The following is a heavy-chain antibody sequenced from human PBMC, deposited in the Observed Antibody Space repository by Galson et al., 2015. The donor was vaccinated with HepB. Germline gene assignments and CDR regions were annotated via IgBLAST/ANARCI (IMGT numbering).Heavy chain of an antibody. V-gene: IGHV3-13*05. J-gene: IGHJ6*02. Sequence: SLRLSCAASGFTFSSYDMHWVRQATGKGLEWVSAIGTAGDPYYPGSVKGRFTISRENAKNSLYLQMNNLRAGDTAVYYCARGRYSGYDFPYYGMDVWGQGTTVTVSS. CDR2: IGTAGDP. CDR1: GFTFSSYD. D-gene: IGHD5-12*01. CDR3: ARGRYSGYDFPYYGMDV.